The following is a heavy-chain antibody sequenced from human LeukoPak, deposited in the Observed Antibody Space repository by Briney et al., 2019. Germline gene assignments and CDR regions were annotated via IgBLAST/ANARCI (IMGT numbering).Heavy chain of an antibody. Sequence: SETLSLTCTVSGGSISSYYWSWIRQPPGKGLEWIGYIHSSGSSNYNPSLKSRVTTSVDTSKNQFSLKLSSVTAADTAVYYCARHAGSSTSWYDYWGQGTLVTVSS. CDR3: ARHAGSSTSWYDY. V-gene: IGHV4-59*08. CDR1: GGSISSYY. CDR2: IHSSGSS. J-gene: IGHJ4*02. D-gene: IGHD6-13*01.